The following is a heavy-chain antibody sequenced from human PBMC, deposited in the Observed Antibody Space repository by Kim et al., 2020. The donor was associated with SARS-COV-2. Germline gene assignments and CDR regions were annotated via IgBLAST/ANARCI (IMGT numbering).Heavy chain of an antibody. D-gene: IGHD1-26*01. CDR1: GFTFSGSP. CDR3: TRAAATPGAFWDAF. J-gene: IGHJ3*01. Sequence: GGSLRLSCEASGFTFSGSPLNWVRQASGKGLEWVGRIRSRANSYATGYAASVRVSFTSSRANSKNTAYLERRGVETEDTALYSCTRAAATPGAFWDAF. V-gene: IGHV3-73*01. CDR2: IRSRANSYAT.